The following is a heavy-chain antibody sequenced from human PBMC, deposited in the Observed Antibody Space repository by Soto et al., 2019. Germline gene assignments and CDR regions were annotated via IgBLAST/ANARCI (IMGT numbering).Heavy chain of an antibody. J-gene: IGHJ6*02. D-gene: IGHD5-12*01. V-gene: IGHV1-18*04. Sequence: QVQLVQSGVEVKKPGASVKVSCKASGYTFTSYGISWVRQAPGQGLEWMGWISAYNGNTNYAQKLQGRVTMTTDTSTSTADMELRSLRSDDTAVYYCARDPRYSGYEKGGYNYYYGMDVWVQGTTVTVSS. CDR3: ARDPRYSGYEKGGYNYYYGMDV. CDR1: GYTFTSYG. CDR2: ISAYNGNT.